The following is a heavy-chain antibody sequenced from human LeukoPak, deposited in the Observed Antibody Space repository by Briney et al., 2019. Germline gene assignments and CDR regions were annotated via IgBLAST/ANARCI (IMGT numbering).Heavy chain of an antibody. CDR2: IRYDGSNK. CDR3: ARGVFRLPYAAFDP. V-gene: IGHV3-30*02. CDR1: GFTFSSYW. D-gene: IGHD4-17*01. J-gene: IGHJ5*02. Sequence: PGGSLRLSCAASGFTFSSYWMSWVRQAPGKGLEWVAFIRYDGSNKYYADSVKGRFTISRDNSKNTLYLQMNSLRAEDTAVYYCARGVFRLPYAAFDPWGQGTLVTVSS.